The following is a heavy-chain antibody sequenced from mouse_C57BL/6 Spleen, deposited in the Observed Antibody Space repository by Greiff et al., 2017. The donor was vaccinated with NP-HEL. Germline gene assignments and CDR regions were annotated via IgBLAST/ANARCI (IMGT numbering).Heavy chain of an antibody. J-gene: IGHJ4*01. CDR1: GYTFTDYY. CDR3: ARRSNGAMDY. Sequence: EVQLQQSGPELVKPGASVKISCKASGYTFTDYYMNWVKQSHGKSLEWIGDINPNNGGTSYNQKFKGKATLTVDKSSSTAYMELRSLTSEDSAVYYCARRSNGAMDYWGQGTSVTVSS. CDR2: INPNNGGT. D-gene: IGHD2-5*01. V-gene: IGHV1-26*01.